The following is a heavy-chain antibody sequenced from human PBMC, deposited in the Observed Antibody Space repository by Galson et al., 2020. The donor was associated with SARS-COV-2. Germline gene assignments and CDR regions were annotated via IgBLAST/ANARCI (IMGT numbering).Heavy chain of an antibody. CDR1: GYTFINYG. CDR2: ISAYNGNT. D-gene: IGHD1-26*01. V-gene: IGHV1-18*04. CDR3: AITGRSAPGTMTY. J-gene: IGHJ4*02. Sequence: ASVKVSCKASGYTFINYGFNWVRQAPGQGLEWMGWISAYNGNTDYAQKLQDRVTMSTDTSTNTAYMELRSLRSDDTAVYFCAITGRSAPGTMTYWGQGTQVTVSS.